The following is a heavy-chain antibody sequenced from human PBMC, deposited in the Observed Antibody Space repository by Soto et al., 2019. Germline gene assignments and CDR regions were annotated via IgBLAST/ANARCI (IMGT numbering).Heavy chain of an antibody. CDR1: GYTFTSYA. Sequence: ASVKVSCKASGYTFTSYAMHWVRQAPGQRLEWMGWINAGNGNTKYSQKFQGRVTITRDTSASTAYMELSSLRSEDTAVYYCARAPMGSARSPFDYWGQGTLVTVSS. J-gene: IGHJ4*02. CDR3: ARAPMGSARSPFDY. CDR2: INAGNGNT. D-gene: IGHD6-6*01. V-gene: IGHV1-3*01.